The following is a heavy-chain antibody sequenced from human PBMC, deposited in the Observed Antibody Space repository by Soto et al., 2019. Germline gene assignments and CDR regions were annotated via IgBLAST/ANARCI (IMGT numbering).Heavy chain of an antibody. D-gene: IGHD2-15*01. CDR2: LDQSEGT. J-gene: IGHJ6*02. V-gene: IGHV4-34*01. CDR3: AREGSYGWSGESLDD. Sequence: DTISIRLPVLCNSLRRQCWNWIRQTPWKTVEWFGELDQSEGTNYNPYLKSRAIISDDTSKNKFSMTLTSLTAADTAVYYYAREGSYGWSGESLDDWGQGTTVTVSS. CDR1: CNSLRRQC.